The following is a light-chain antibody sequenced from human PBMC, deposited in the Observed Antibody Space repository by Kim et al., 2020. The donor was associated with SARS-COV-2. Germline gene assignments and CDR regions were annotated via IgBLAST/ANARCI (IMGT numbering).Light chain of an antibody. J-gene: IGLJ1*01. V-gene: IGLV4-69*01. Sequence: QPVLTQSPSASPSLGASVKLTCTLSSGHSSYAIAWHQQQPEKGPRYLMKLNSDGSHSKGDGIPDRFSGSSSGAERYLTISSLQSEDEADYYCQTWGTGIHYVFGTGTKVTVL. CDR2: LNSDGSH. CDR3: QTWGTGIHYV. CDR1: SGHSSYA.